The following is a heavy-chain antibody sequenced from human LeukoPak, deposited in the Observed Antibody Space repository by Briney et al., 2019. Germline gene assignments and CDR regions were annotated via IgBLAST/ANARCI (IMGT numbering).Heavy chain of an antibody. V-gene: IGHV3-66*01. J-gene: IGHJ4*02. D-gene: IGHD3-22*01. CDR3: ARNLYYYDSSGYYYY. Sequence: GGSLRLSCAASGFAVSSNYMSWVRQAPGKGLEWVSAIYTGGSTYYAGSVKGRFTISRDNSKNTLYLQMNSLRAEDTAVYYCARNLYYYDSSGYYYYWGQGTLVTVSS. CDR1: GFAVSSNY. CDR2: IYTGGST.